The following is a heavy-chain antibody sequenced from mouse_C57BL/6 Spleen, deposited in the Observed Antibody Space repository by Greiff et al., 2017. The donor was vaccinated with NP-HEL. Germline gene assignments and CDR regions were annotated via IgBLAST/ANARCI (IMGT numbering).Heavy chain of an antibody. CDR3: TRESYYGSSPFYAMDY. V-gene: IGHV5-9-1*02. J-gene: IGHJ4*01. D-gene: IGHD1-1*01. CDR2: ISSGGDYI. Sequence: EVQVVESGEGLVKPGGSLKLSCAASGFTFSSYAMSWVRQTPEKRLEWVAYISSGGDYIYYADTVKGRFTISRDNARNTLYLQMSSLKSEDTAMYYCTRESYYGSSPFYAMDYWGQGTSVTVSS. CDR1: GFTFSSYA.